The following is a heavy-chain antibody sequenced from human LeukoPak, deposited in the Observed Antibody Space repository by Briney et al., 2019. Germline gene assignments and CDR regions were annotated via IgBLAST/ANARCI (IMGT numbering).Heavy chain of an antibody. CDR2: IYYSGST. Sequence: SETLSLTCTVSGGSISSGSYYWSWIRQPAGKGLEWIGSIYYSGSTYYNPSLESRVTISVDTSKNQFSLKLSSVTAADTAVYYCARVDYYDNSGYFLFDYWGQGTLVTVSS. V-gene: IGHV4-39*07. CDR3: ARVDYYDNSGYFLFDY. D-gene: IGHD3-22*01. J-gene: IGHJ4*02. CDR1: GGSISSGSYY.